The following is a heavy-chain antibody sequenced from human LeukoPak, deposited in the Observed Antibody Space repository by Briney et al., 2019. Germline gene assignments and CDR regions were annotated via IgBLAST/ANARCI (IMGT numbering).Heavy chain of an antibody. CDR3: ARDVRIYYYDSSPDY. CDR2: IGHNGINK. CDR1: GFTFNSDG. J-gene: IGHJ4*02. D-gene: IGHD3-22*01. Sequence: GGSLRLSCAASGFTFNSDGMHWVRQAPGKGLEWVAYIGHNGINKYYADSVKGRFTISRDSSRNTLSLQMNSLRGEDTAVYYCARDVRIYYYDSSPDYWGPGTLVTVSS. V-gene: IGHV3-30*02.